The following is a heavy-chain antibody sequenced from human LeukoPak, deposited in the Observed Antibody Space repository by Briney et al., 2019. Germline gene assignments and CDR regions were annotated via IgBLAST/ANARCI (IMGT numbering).Heavy chain of an antibody. V-gene: IGHV3-21*01. J-gene: IGHJ4*02. CDR3: ARDSRSSSWEFDY. CDR1: GFTFSSYS. CDR2: ISSSSSYI. D-gene: IGHD6-13*01. Sequence: GGSLRLSCAASGFTFSSYSVNWVRQAPGKGLEWVSSISSSSSYIYYADSVKGRFTISRDNAKNSLYLQMNSLRAEDTAVYYCARDSRSSSWEFDYWGQGTLVTVSS.